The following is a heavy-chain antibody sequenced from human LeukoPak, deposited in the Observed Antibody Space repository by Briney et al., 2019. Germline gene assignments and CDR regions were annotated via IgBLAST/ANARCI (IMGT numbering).Heavy chain of an antibody. CDR2: ISAYNGNT. Sequence: ASGKVSCKASGYTFTSYGISWVRQAPGQGLEWMGWISAYNGNTNYAQKLQGRVTMTTGTSTSTAYMELRSLRSDDTAVYYCARFTMVRGVIINYFDYWGQGTLVTVSS. J-gene: IGHJ4*02. V-gene: IGHV1-18*01. D-gene: IGHD3-10*01. CDR1: GYTFTSYG. CDR3: ARFTMVRGVIINYFDY.